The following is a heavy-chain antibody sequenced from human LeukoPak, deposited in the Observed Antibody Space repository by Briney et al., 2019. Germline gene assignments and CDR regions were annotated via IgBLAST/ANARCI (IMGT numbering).Heavy chain of an antibody. D-gene: IGHD1-20*01. Sequence: GGSLRLSCAASGYTFSSYSMNWVRQAPGKGLEWVSSIDFTSRYIYNADSVKGRFTISRDSSKNTLYLQMNSLRAEDTALYYCARDLTGTGDYWGQGTLVTVSS. CDR1: GYTFSSYS. J-gene: IGHJ4*02. CDR3: ARDLTGTGDY. V-gene: IGHV3-21*01. CDR2: IDFTSRYI.